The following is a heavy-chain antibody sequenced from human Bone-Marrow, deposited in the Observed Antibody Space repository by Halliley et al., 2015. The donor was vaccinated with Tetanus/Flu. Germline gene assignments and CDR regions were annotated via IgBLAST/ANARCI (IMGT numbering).Heavy chain of an antibody. D-gene: IGHD6-19*01. J-gene: IGHJ5*02. CDR2: YYTGDP. V-gene: IGHV4-59*01. Sequence: YYTGDPKYNPPLESRVPISVDTSRNQFSLKLSSVTAADTAVYYCARVLQLGQWLTRGGWFDPWGQGTLVTVSS. CDR3: ARVLQLGQWLTRGGWFDP.